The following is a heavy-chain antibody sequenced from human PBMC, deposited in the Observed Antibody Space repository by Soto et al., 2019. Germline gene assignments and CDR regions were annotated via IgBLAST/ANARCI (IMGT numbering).Heavy chain of an antibody. CDR2: IGHDGRDT. CDR1: EFTFSRYW. V-gene: IGHV3-74*01. J-gene: IGHJ5*02. Sequence: EGQLVESGGGLVQPGGSLRLSCAASEFTFSRYWMHWVRQAPGKGLVWVSRIGHDGRDTIYADFVKGRFTISRDNAENMLYLQRNSLTGDDSAIYYCVRGWMSDHHVGYLQSWGRGTQVSVSA. CDR3: VRGWMSDHHVGYLQS. D-gene: IGHD6-13*01.